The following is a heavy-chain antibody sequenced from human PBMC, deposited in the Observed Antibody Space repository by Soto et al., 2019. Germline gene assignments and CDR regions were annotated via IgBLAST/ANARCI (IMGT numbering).Heavy chain of an antibody. Sequence: PSETLSLTCTVSGGSISSNSYYWGWIRQPPGKGLEWIGNIYYSGSNNYNPPLKSRVTISVDTTKNQFSLKLISVIAADTAVYYCARGVATIGAWGQGTLVTVSS. V-gene: IGHV4-39*07. D-gene: IGHD5-12*01. CDR1: GGSISSNSYY. J-gene: IGHJ5*02. CDR3: ARGVATIGA. CDR2: IYYSGSN.